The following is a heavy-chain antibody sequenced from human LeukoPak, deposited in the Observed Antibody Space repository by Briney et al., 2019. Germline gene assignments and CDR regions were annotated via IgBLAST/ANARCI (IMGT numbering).Heavy chain of an antibody. D-gene: IGHD3-22*01. J-gene: IGHJ4*02. CDR3: ARDPFRDYDSSGYFDF. CDR2: ISSSGSTI. Sequence: GGSLRLSCAASGFTFSSYEMNWVRQAPGKGLEWVSYISSSGSTIYYADSVKGRFTISRDNAKNSLYLQMNSLRAEDTAVYYCARDPFRDYDSSGYFDFWGQGTPVTVSS. V-gene: IGHV3-48*03. CDR1: GFTFSSYE.